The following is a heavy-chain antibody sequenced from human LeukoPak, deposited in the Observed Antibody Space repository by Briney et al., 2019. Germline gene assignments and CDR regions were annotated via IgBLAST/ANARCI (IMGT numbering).Heavy chain of an antibody. Sequence: ASVKVSCKASGYSFNNYDITWVRQATGQGLEWLGWMNPSSGNTGSAQKFQGRVSMTRNTSINTAYMELTSLRPDDTAFYYCARASGTNFYYYYAMDAWGQGTTVTVSS. CDR1: GYSFNNYD. D-gene: IGHD5-12*01. CDR2: MNPSSGNT. J-gene: IGHJ6*02. CDR3: ARASGTNFYYYYAMDA. V-gene: IGHV1-8*01.